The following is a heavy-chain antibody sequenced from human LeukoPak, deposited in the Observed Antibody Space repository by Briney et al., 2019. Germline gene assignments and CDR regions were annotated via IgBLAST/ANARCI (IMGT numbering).Heavy chain of an antibody. CDR2: INWNGGST. V-gene: IGHV3-20*04. D-gene: IGHD1-1*01. CDR3: ARDYNWNPPDY. CDR1: GFTFDDYG. Sequence: PGGSLRLSCAASGFTFDDYGMSWVRQAPGKGLEWVSGINWNGGSTGYADSVKGRFTISRDNAKNTLYLQMNSLRVEDTAVYYCARDYNWNPPDYWGQGTLVTVSS. J-gene: IGHJ4*02.